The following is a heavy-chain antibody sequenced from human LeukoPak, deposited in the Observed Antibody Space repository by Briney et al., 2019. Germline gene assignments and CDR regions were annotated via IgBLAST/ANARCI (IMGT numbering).Heavy chain of an antibody. V-gene: IGHV1-8*01. J-gene: IGHJ6*02. D-gene: IGHD2-15*01. CDR1: GYTFTSYD. CDR2: MNPNSGNT. Sequence: ASVKVSCKASGYTFTSYDINWVRQATGQGLEWMGWMNPNSGNTGYAQKFQGRVTMTRNTSISTAYMELSSLRSEDTAVYYCARGRVVVAADYYYYGMDVWGQGTTVTVSS. CDR3: ARGRVVVAADYYYYGMDV.